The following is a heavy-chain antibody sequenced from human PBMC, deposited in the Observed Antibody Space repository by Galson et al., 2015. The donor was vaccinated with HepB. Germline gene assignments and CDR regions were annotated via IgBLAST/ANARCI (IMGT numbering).Heavy chain of an antibody. V-gene: IGHV3-20*04. J-gene: IGHJ4*02. CDR3: AKDGLGTPDY. D-gene: IGHD7-27*01. Sequence: SLRLSCAASGFSFNDYAMSWVRQAPGKGLEWVSGVNWSGGSTGYAASVKGRFTISRDNTQNSLYLQMTSLRVDDTALYYCAKDGLGTPDYWGQGALVTVSS. CDR2: VNWSGGST. CDR1: GFSFNDYA.